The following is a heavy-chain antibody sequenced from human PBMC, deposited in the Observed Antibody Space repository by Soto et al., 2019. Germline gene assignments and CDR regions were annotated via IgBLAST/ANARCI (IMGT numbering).Heavy chain of an antibody. CDR3: TRDGRGLGRLSLFEY. J-gene: IGHJ4*02. CDR1: GFNVNSDY. Sequence: GGSLRLSCAASGFNVNSDYVNWVRQTPGKGLEWVASIYSGETTYYADSVRGRFTISSDKSKNSLYFQLSSLRIEDTAVYYCTRDGRGLGRLSLFEYWGQGVLVT. CDR2: IYSGETT. V-gene: IGHV3-53*03. D-gene: IGHD2-21*02.